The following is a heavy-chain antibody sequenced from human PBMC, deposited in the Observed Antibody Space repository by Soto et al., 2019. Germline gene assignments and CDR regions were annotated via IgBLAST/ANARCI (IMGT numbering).Heavy chain of an antibody. D-gene: IGHD2-2*01. V-gene: IGHV3-23*01. CDR3: AKKKVVTAGNYYFEY. Sequence: HPFGSLRLSCAASRFTFSTYGVTGVLQTPLKGLELVSAISSGGVFTYYADSVKGRFTVSRDNSKNTLYLQMNSLRAEDTAVYYCAKKKVVTAGNYYFEYWGQGTLVTVSS. CDR2: ISSGGVFT. J-gene: IGHJ4*02. CDR1: RFTFSTYG.